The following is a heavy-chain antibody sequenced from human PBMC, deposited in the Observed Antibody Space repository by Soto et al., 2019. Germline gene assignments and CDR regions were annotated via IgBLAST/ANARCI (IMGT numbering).Heavy chain of an antibody. CDR3: ARDGSGSYLSLDY. CDR2: IYYSGST. Sequence: SETLSLTCTVSGGSISSYYWSWIRQPPGKGLEWIGYIYYSGSTNYNPSLKSRVTISVDTSKNQFSLKLSSVTAADTAVYYCARDGSGSYLSLDYWGQGTLVTVSS. V-gene: IGHV4-59*01. D-gene: IGHD3-10*01. J-gene: IGHJ4*02. CDR1: GGSISSYY.